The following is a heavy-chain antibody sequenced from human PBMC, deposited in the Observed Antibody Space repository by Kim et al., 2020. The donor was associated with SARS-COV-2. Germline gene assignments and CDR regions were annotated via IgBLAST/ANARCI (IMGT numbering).Heavy chain of an antibody. D-gene: IGHD1-7*01. CDR3: ARAIDQAGTTGD. V-gene: IGHV6-1*01. Sequence: DYAVSVKSRITINPDTSKNQFSLQLNSVTPEDTAVYYCARAIDQAGTTGDWGQGTLVTVSS. J-gene: IGHJ4*02.